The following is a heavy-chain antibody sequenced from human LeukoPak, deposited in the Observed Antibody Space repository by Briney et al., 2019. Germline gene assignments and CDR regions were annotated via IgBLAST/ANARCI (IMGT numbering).Heavy chain of an antibody. V-gene: IGHV3-53*01. D-gene: IGHD6-19*01. J-gene: IGHJ4*02. Sequence: GSLRLSWSASGFTVSSNYVSWVRQAPGKGVEGGSGFYSGGSTYYADSVKGRFTISRDNSKNTLYLQMNSLRAEDTAVYYCARDRDVYKSGWYRGGFDFWGQGILVTVSS. CDR3: ARDRDVYKSGWYRGGFDF. CDR2: FYSGGST. CDR1: GFTVSSNY.